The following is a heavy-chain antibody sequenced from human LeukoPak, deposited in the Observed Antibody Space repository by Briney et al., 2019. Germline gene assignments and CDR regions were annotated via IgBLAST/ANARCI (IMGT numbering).Heavy chain of an antibody. CDR2: INPSSGST. D-gene: IGHD1-26*01. CDR1: GYTFTGYY. V-gene: IGHV1-2*02. CDR3: ARVSFRGSRGGLNY. J-gene: IGHJ4*02. Sequence: GASVKVSCKASGYTFTGYYMHWVRQAPGQGLEWMGWINPSSGSTNYAQKFQGRVTMTRDTSISTAYMELSRLRSDDTAVYYCARVSFRGSRGGLNYWGQGTLVTVSS.